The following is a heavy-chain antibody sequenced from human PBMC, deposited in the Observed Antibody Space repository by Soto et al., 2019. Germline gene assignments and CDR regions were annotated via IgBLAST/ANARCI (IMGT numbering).Heavy chain of an antibody. D-gene: IGHD4-17*01. V-gene: IGHV3-23*01. CDR3: ARDRTTVDYHYGMDV. J-gene: IGHJ6*02. CDR1: GFTFSSYA. Sequence: EVQLLESGGGLVQPGGSLRLSCAASGFTFSSYAMTWVRQAPGKGLEWVSGISGGGGSTYNADSVTGRFTISRDNSKDTLFLQMNSLRAEDTAVYYCARDRTTVDYHYGMDVWGQGTKVTVTS. CDR2: ISGGGGST.